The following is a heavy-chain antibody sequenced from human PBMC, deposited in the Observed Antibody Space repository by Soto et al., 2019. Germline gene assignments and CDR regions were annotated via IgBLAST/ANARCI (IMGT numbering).Heavy chain of an antibody. Sequence: EVQLLESGGGLVQPGGSLRLSCAASGFTFSSYAMSWVRQAPGKGLEWVSAISGSGGSTYYADSVKGRFTISRDNSKNSLYLKMNSLGAKDTAVYYCAKERGNNHSKNRKCLDYWGQGTLVTVSS. J-gene: IGHJ4*02. CDR1: GFTFSSYA. CDR3: AKERGNNHSKNRKCLDY. CDR2: ISGSGGST. V-gene: IGHV3-23*01. D-gene: IGHD1-20*01.